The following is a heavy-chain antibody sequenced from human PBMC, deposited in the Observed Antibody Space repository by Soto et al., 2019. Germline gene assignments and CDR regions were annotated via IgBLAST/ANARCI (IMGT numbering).Heavy chain of an antibody. CDR3: ARRYGSFFDI. Sequence: QVQLQESGPGLVKPSETLSLTCTVSGGSISSYYWSWIRQPPGKGLEWIGYIFYSGSTNYNPSLRSRVTIPVDTSKTQFSLQLSSVTAADTAVYYCARRYGSFFDIWGQGTMVTVSS. D-gene: IGHD3-10*01. V-gene: IGHV4-59*08. J-gene: IGHJ3*02. CDR2: IFYSGST. CDR1: GGSISSYY.